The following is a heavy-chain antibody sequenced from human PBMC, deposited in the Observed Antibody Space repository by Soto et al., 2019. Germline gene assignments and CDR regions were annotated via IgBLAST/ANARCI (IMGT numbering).Heavy chain of an antibody. CDR3: AKARYCSGGSCYSGFDY. D-gene: IGHD2-15*01. CDR1: GFTFDDYA. V-gene: IGHV3-9*01. CDR2: ISWNSGSI. J-gene: IGHJ4*02. Sequence: GGSLRLSCAASGFTFDDYAMHWVRQAPGKGLEWVSGISWNSGSIGYADSVKGRFTISRDNAKNSLYLQMNSLRAEDTALYYCAKARYCSGGSCYSGFDYWGQGTLVTVSS.